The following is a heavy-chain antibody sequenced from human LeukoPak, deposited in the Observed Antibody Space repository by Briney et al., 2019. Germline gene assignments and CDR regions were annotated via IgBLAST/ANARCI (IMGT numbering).Heavy chain of an antibody. CDR1: GFTFSSYS. J-gene: IGHJ6*03. CDR3: ASCRYGGNDYYYYYYMDV. D-gene: IGHD4-23*01. V-gene: IGHV3-21*01. Sequence: AGGSLRLSCAASGFTFSSYSMNWVRQAPGKGLEWVSSISNIGSYIYYADSVKGRFTISRDNAKNSLYLQMNSLRAEDTAVYYCASCRYGGNDYYYYYYMDVWGKGTTVTVSS. CDR2: ISNIGSYI.